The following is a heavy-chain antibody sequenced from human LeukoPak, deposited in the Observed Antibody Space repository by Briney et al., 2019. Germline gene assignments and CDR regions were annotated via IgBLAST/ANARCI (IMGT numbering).Heavy chain of an antibody. CDR3: ARDQVLGAPATIRGYYYYYGMDV. CDR2: IITSSGYT. Sequence: GGSLRPSCAASGFSISSHGMSWVRQAPGKGLEWVSSIITSSGYTYYADSVKGRFTISRDNAKNSLFLQINSLRAEDTALYYCARDQVLGAPATIRGYYYYYGMDVWGQGTTVTVSS. CDR1: GFSISSHG. J-gene: IGHJ6*02. D-gene: IGHD2-2*02. V-gene: IGHV3-21*01.